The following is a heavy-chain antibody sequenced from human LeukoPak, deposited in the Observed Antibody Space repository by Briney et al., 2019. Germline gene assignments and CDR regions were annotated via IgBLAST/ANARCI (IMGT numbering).Heavy chain of an antibody. CDR1: GGSISSYY. CDR2: IYYSGST. Sequence: NPSETLSLTCTVSGGSISSYYWSWIRQPPGKGLEWIGYIYYSGSTNYKSSLKSRVTISVDTSKNQFSLKLGSVTAADTAVYYCARTTEGGYSYGYFYYYYMDVWGKGTTVTISS. J-gene: IGHJ6*03. D-gene: IGHD5-18*01. V-gene: IGHV4-59*01. CDR3: ARTTEGGYSYGYFYYYYMDV.